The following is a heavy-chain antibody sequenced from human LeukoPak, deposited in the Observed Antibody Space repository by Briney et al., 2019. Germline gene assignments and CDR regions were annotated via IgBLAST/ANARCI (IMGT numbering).Heavy chain of an antibody. Sequence: SETLSLTCTVSGGSISSYYWSWIRQPAGKGLEWIGRIYSSGSTNYNPSLKSRVTMSVETSKNQFSLKLRSVTAADTAVYYCAREVRSSGYSLDYWGQGTLVTVSS. CDR1: GGSISSYY. CDR3: AREVRSSGYSLDY. J-gene: IGHJ4*02. V-gene: IGHV4-4*07. CDR2: IYSSGST. D-gene: IGHD3-22*01.